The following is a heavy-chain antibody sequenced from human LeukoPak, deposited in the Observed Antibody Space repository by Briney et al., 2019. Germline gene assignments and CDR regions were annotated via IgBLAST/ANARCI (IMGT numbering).Heavy chain of an antibody. V-gene: IGHV1-2*06. Sequence: ASVRVSCKASGYTFTGYYMHWVRQAPGQGLEWMGRINPNSGGTNYAQKFQGRVTMTRDTSISTAYMELSRLRSDDTAVYYCARSKAGTLLDFDYWGQGTLVTVSS. D-gene: IGHD1-1*01. CDR3: ARSKAGTLLDFDY. CDR2: INPNSGGT. J-gene: IGHJ4*02. CDR1: GYTFTGYY.